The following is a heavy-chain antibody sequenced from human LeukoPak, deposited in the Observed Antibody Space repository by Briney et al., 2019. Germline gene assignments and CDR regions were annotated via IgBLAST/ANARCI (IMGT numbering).Heavy chain of an antibody. CDR1: GYTFINYA. D-gene: IGHD4-11*01. Sequence: PGGSLRLSCVASGYTFINYALSWVRQALRERLEWVSILSSSGGATYYADSVKGRFTTSTDNTKNTLYLQMNSMRAEDTTVYYSASPITVTAESDAFDIWGQGTMVTVSS. J-gene: IGHJ3*02. CDR2: LSSSGGAT. CDR3: ASPITVTAESDAFDI. V-gene: IGHV3-23*01.